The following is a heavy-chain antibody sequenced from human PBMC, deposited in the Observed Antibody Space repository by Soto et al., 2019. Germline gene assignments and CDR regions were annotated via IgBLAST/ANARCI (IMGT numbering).Heavy chain of an antibody. CDR1: GYTFTNYG. CDR3: ARDRPTSSIRARDYYYAMDV. D-gene: IGHD6-6*01. Sequence: ASVKVSCKASGYTFTNYGITWVRQAPGQGLEWMGWISPYNGNTDYAQKLQGRVTMTTDTSTTTAYMELRSLRSDDTAVYYCARDRPTSSIRARDYYYAMDVWGQGTTVTVSS. V-gene: IGHV1-18*01. J-gene: IGHJ6*02. CDR2: ISPYNGNT.